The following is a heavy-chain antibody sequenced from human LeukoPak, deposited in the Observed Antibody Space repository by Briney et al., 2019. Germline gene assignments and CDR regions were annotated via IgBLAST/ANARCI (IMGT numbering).Heavy chain of an antibody. CDR1: GGSFSGYY. J-gene: IGHJ4*02. D-gene: IGHD5-12*01. CDR2: INHSGST. CDR3: ARTTYDRPRVVRD. V-gene: IGHV4-34*01. Sequence: SETLSLTCAVYGGSFSGYYWSWIRQPPGKGLEWIGEINHSGSTNYNPSLKSRVTISLDTSKRQLSLEVGSVTAADTATYYCARTTYDRPRVVRDWSRGTVVTVSS.